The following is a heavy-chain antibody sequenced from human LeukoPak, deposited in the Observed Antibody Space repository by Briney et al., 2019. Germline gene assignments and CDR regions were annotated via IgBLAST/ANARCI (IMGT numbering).Heavy chain of an antibody. D-gene: IGHD3-22*01. Sequence: QAGGSLRLSCAASGFTFSSYAMSWVRQAPGKGLEWVSAISGSGGSTYYADSVKGRFTISRDFSKNTVFLHMNSLRAEDTAMYYCARGDDSGYYDYFDYWGQGALVTVSS. J-gene: IGHJ4*02. V-gene: IGHV3-23*01. CDR1: GFTFSSYA. CDR2: ISGSGGST. CDR3: ARGDDSGYYDYFDY.